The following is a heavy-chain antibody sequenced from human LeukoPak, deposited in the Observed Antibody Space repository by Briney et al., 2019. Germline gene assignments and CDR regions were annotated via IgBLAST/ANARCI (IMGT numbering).Heavy chain of an antibody. CDR2: IYYSGGT. V-gene: IGHV4-31*03. CDR3: ARVGGSSHFDY. Sequence: PSETLSLTCTVSGGSISSGGYYWSWIRQHPGKGLEWIGYIYYSGGTYYNPSLKSRVTISVDTSKNQFSLKLSSVTAADTAVYYCARVGGSSHFDYWGQGTLVTVSS. J-gene: IGHJ4*02. CDR1: GGSISSGGYY. D-gene: IGHD6-6*01.